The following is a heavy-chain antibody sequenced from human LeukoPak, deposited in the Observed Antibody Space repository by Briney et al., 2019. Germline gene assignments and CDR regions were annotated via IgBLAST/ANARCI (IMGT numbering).Heavy chain of an antibody. CDR1: GFTFSSYT. CDR2: ISEDGSTK. CDR3: AREGSSGYLDY. D-gene: IGHD3-10*01. J-gene: IGHJ4*02. V-gene: IGHV3-30-3*01. Sequence: GGSLRLSCAASGFTFSSYTMHWVRQAPDKGLEWVAVISEDGSTKYYADSVKGRFTISRDNSKNTLFLQMNSLRVDDTAVYYCAREGSSGYLDYWSQGTLVTVSS.